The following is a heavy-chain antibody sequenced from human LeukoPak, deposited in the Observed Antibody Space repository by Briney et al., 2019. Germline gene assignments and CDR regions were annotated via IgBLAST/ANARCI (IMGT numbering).Heavy chain of an antibody. CDR1: GGSFSGYY. CDR2: INHSGST. Sequence: SETLSLTCAVYGGSFSGYYWSWIRQPPGKGLEWIGEINHSGSTNYNPSLKSRVTISVDTSKNQFSLKLSSVTAAATAVYYCARGPRRIAAAGIAVAGRYDCWGQGTLVTVSS. V-gene: IGHV4-34*01. D-gene: IGHD6-19*01. J-gene: IGHJ4*02. CDR3: ARGPRRIAAAGIAVAGRYDC.